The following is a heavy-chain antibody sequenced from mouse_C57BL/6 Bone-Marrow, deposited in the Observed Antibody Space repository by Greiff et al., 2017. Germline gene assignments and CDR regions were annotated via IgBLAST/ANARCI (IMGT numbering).Heavy chain of an antibody. V-gene: IGHV1-15*01. CDR2: IDPETGGT. CDR3: TRGAVVAKGYFDY. CDR1: GYTFTDYE. J-gene: IGHJ2*01. Sequence: LVESGAELVRPGASVTLSCKASGYTFTDYEMHWVKQTPVHGLEWIGAIDPETGGTAYNQKFKGKAILTADKSSSTAYMELRSLTSEDSAVYYCTRGAVVAKGYFDYWGQGTTLTVSS. D-gene: IGHD1-1*01.